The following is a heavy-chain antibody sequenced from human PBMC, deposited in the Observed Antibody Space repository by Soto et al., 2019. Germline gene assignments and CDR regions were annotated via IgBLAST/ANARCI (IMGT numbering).Heavy chain of an antibody. CDR2: ISAYNGNT. CDR3: ARDFLWFGELLGSYDY. D-gene: IGHD3-10*01. V-gene: IGHV1-18*01. J-gene: IGHJ4*02. Sequence: ASVKVSCKASCYTFTSYGISWVRQAPGQGLEWMGWISAYNGNTNYAQKLQGRVTMTTDTSTSTAYMELRSLRSDDTAVYYCARDFLWFGELLGSYDYWGRGTLVTVSS. CDR1: CYTFTSYG.